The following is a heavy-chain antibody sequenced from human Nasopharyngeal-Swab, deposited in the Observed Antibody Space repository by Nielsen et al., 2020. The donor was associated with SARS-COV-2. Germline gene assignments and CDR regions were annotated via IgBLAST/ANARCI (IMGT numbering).Heavy chain of an antibody. CDR2: INGSGGST. CDR3: AKDNYYYYGMDV. Sequence: GESLKISCAASGFTFSSYAMSWVRQAQGKGLEWVSAINGSGGSTCYADSVKGRFTISRDNSKNTLYLQMNSLRAEDTAVYYCAKDNYYYYGMDVWGQGTTVTVSS. V-gene: IGHV3-23*01. CDR1: GFTFSSYA. J-gene: IGHJ6*02.